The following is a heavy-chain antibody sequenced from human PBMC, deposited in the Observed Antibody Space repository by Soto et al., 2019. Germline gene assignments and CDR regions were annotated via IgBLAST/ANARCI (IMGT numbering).Heavy chain of an antibody. V-gene: IGHV4-39*01. CDR2: IDYSGNI. J-gene: IGHJ4*02. D-gene: IGHD1-1*01. CDR1: GGSITSSGSA. Sequence: SETLSLTCNASGGSITSSGSAWGWIRQSPGKGLEWIGTIDYSGNIYYIPSLKSRITISVDTSKNQISLKLSSVTAADTAVYYCARHIHNQGFEYYFDSWGQGQWSPSPQ. CDR3: ARHIHNQGFEYYFDS.